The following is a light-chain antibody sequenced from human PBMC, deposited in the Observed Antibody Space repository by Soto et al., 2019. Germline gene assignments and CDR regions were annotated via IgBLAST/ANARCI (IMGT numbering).Light chain of an antibody. J-gene: IGLJ3*02. CDR1: TGAVTSGHY. CDR2: DST. Sequence: QAVVTQEPSLTVSPGGTVTLTCGSSTGAVTSGHYPYWFQQKPGQAPRTLIYDSTNKHSWTPARFSGSFLGGKAALTLSGAQPEDEAGYYCLVSYSGARVFGGGTKLTVL. V-gene: IGLV7-46*01. CDR3: LVSYSGARV.